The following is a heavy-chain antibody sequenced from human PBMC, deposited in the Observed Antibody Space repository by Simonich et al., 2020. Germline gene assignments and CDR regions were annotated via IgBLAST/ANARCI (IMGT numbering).Heavy chain of an antibody. J-gene: IGHJ5*02. V-gene: IGHV1-8*03. Sequence: QVQLVQSGAEVKKPGASVKVSCKASGYTFTSYDINWVRQATGQGDGWMGMMNPTSGKTGYAQKSQGRVTITRNTSISTAYMELSSLRSEDTAVYYCARARYCSSTSCYNWFDPWGQGTLVTVSS. CDR3: ARARYCSSTSCYNWFDP. CDR1: GYTFTSYD. CDR2: MNPTSGKT. D-gene: IGHD2-2*01.